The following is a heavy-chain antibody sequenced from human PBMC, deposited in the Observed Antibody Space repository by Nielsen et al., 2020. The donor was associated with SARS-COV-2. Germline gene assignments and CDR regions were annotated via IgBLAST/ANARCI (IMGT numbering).Heavy chain of an antibody. Sequence: GESLKISCAASGFTFDDYAMHWVRQAPGKGLEWVSGINWNGGSTGYADSVKGRFTISRDNAKNSLYLQMNSLRAEDTALYHCARDLIGYDNWFDPWGQGTLVTVSS. CDR2: INWNGGST. V-gene: IGHV3-20*01. CDR3: ARDLIGYDNWFDP. J-gene: IGHJ5*02. D-gene: IGHD5-12*01. CDR1: GFTFDDYA.